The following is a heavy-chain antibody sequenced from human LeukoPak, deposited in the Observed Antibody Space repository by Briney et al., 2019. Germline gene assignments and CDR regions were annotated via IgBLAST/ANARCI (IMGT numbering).Heavy chain of an antibody. V-gene: IGHV4-39*01. CDR3: ARSYGSGSYHDY. CDR2: IYYSGST. J-gene: IGHJ4*02. Sequence: PSETLSLTCTVSGGSISSSSYYWGWIRQPPGKGLEWIGSIYYSGSTYYNPSLKSRVTISVDTSKNQFSLKLSSVTAADTAVYYCARSYGSGSYHDYWGQGTLVTVSS. CDR1: GGSISSSSYY. D-gene: IGHD3-10*01.